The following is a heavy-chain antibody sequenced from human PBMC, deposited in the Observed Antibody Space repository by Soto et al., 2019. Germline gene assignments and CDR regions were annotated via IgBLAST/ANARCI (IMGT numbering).Heavy chain of an antibody. D-gene: IGHD6-13*01. Sequence: PSETLSLTCTVSGGSVSSGSYYWSWIRQPPGKGLEWIGYIYYSGSTNYNPSLKSRVTISVDTSKNQFSLKLSSVTAADTAVYYCARGYSSSSSFDYWGQGTLVTVS. CDR1: GGSVSSGSYY. CDR2: IYYSGST. CDR3: ARGYSSSSSFDY. J-gene: IGHJ4*02. V-gene: IGHV4-61*01.